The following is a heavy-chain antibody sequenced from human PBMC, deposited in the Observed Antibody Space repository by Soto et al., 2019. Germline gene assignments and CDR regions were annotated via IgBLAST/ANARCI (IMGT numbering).Heavy chain of an antibody. CDR1: GGSFSGYY. CDR3: ARYYYDSSGSGGLAP. Sequence: SETLSLTCAVSGGSFSGYYWSWIRQPPGKGLEWIGEINHSGSTYYNPSLKSRVTISVDRSKNQFSLKLSSVTAADTAVYYCARYYYDSSGSGGLAPWGQGTLVTVSS. V-gene: IGHV4-34*01. D-gene: IGHD3-22*01. J-gene: IGHJ5*02. CDR2: INHSGST.